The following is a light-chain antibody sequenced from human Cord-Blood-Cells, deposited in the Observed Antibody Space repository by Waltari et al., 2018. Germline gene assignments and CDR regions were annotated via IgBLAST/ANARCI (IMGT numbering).Light chain of an antibody. CDR2: GAS. CDR3: QQYGSSPRT. CDR1: QSVSSSY. J-gene: IGKJ1*01. Sequence: IVLTQSPGPLSVSPGERAPPSCRASQSVSSSYLACYQQTPGQAPRLLIYGASSRATGIPDRFSGSGSGTDFTLTISRLEPEDFAVYYCQQYGSSPRTFGQGTKVEIK. V-gene: IGKV3-20*01.